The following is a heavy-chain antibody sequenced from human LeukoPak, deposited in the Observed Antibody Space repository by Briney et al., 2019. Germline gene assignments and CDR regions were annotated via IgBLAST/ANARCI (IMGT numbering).Heavy chain of an antibody. CDR3: ARVPYDNGGYYYFDN. V-gene: IGHV4-59*08. J-gene: IGHJ4*02. CDR1: GGYINTYY. CDR2: VHHTGNT. D-gene: IGHD3-22*01. Sequence: PSETLSLTCTVSGGYINTYYWSWIRQPPGKGLEWIAYVHHTGNTNYNPSLKSRVSVSVDTSKNQVSLKLSSVTAADTAVYYCARVPYDNGGYYYFDNWGQGTLVTVSS.